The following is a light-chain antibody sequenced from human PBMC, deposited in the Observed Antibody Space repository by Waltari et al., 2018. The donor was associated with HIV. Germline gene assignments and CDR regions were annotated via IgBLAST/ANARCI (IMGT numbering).Light chain of an antibody. Sequence: IQMTQSPSTLSASVGDIVTITFRATHNITNSLAWYQVKPGNAPKLLISRESSVATGVPSRFRGSGTGAAFTLTINSLQPDGFASYYCQQYYTYRTFGQGTKVEI. CDR1: HNITNS. CDR2: RES. CDR3: QQYYTYRT. V-gene: IGKV1-5*03. J-gene: IGKJ1*01.